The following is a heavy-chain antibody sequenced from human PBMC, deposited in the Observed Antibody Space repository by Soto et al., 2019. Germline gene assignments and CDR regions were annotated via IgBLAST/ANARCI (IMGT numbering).Heavy chain of an antibody. Sequence: VKVSCKASGYTFTSYYMHWVRQAPGQGLEWMGIINPSGGSTSYAQKFQGRVTMTRDTSTSTVYMELSSLRSEDTAVYYCARATDSYGYFLLGYFDYWGQGTLVTVSS. CDR3: ARATDSYGYFLLGYFDY. V-gene: IGHV1-46*01. CDR1: GYTFTSYY. D-gene: IGHD5-18*01. CDR2: INPSGGST. J-gene: IGHJ4*02.